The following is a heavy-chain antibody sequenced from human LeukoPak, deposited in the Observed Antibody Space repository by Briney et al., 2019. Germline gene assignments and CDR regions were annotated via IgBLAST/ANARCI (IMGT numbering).Heavy chain of an antibody. Sequence: GGSLRLSCTAPGFTLSSFLMHLGRPAPGEGPVWVSRINSDGSSTSYTDSVAVLFTISRDNAKNTLYLQMNSLRAEDTAMYYCARADRLNWYFDLWGRGTLVTVSS. CDR3: ARADRLNWYFDL. CDR1: GFTLSSFL. J-gene: IGHJ2*01. V-gene: IGHV3-74*01. D-gene: IGHD3-16*01. CDR2: INSDGSST.